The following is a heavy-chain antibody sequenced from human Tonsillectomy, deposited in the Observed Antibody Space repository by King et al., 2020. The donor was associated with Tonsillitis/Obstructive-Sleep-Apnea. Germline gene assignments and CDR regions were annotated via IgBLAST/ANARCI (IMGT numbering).Heavy chain of an antibody. J-gene: IGHJ3*02. CDR1: GFSLSTSGVG. CDR3: ATPSSLDAFDI. D-gene: IGHD6-6*01. CDR2: IYWDDDK. Sequence: ITLKESGPTLVKPTQTLTLTCTFSGFSLSTSGVGVGWIRQPPGKALEWLALIYWDDDKRYSPSLKSRLTITKDTSKNQVVLAMTNMDPVDTATYYCATPSSLDAFDIWGQGTMVTVSS. V-gene: IGHV2-5*02.